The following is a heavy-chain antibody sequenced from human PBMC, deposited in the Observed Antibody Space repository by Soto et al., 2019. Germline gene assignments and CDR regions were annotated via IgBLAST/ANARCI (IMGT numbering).Heavy chain of an antibody. CDR3: ARGSRDIVVVVAATSVNYYYYGMDV. CDR2: INPSGGST. D-gene: IGHD2-15*01. CDR1: GYTFTSYY. Sequence: ASVKVSFKASGYTFTSYYMHWVRQAPGQGLEWMGIINPSGGSTSYAQKFQGRVTMTRDTSTSTVYMELSSLRSEDTAVYYCARGSRDIVVVVAATSVNYYYYGMDVWGQGTTVTVSS. J-gene: IGHJ6*02. V-gene: IGHV1-46*01.